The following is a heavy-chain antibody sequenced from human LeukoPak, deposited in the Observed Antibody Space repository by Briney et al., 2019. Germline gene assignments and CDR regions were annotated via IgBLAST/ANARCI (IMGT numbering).Heavy chain of an antibody. V-gene: IGHV1-69*06. CDR1: GGTFSSYA. CDR3: AKTMVRGAISGWFDP. CDR2: IIPIFGTA. J-gene: IGHJ5*02. Sequence: ASVKVSCKASGGTFSSYAISWVRQAPGQGLEWMGGIIPIFGTANYAQKFQGRVTITADKSTSTAYMELSSLRSDDTAVYYCAKTMVRGAISGWFDPWGQGTLVTVSS. D-gene: IGHD3-10*01.